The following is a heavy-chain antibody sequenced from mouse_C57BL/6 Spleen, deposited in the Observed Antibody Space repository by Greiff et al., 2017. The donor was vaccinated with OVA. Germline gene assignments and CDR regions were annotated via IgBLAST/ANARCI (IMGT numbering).Heavy chain of an antibody. V-gene: IGHV1-15*01. CDR1: GYTFTDYE. J-gene: IGHJ1*03. CDR2: IDPETGGT. CDR3: TRWYFDV. Sequence: SGAELVRPGASVTLSCKASGYTFTDYEMHWVKQTPVHGLEWIGAIDPETGGTAYNQKFKGKAILTADKSSSTAYMELRSLTSEDSAVYYCTRWYFDVWGTGTTVTVSS.